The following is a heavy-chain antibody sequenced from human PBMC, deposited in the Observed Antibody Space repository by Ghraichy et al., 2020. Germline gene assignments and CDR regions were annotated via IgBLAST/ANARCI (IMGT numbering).Heavy chain of an antibody. D-gene: IGHD3-22*01. V-gene: IGHV3-30*03. CDR3: VPGRSRRYYGSSGYGL. Sequence: GGSLRLSCAASGFTFSSYAMHWVRQAPGKGLEWVSVITYDGSNKYYADSVKGRFTISRDNSKNTLYLQMNSLRAEDTAVYYCVPGRSRRYYGSSGYGLWGQGTLVTVSS. CDR2: ITYDGSNK. CDR1: GFTFSSYA. J-gene: IGHJ4*02.